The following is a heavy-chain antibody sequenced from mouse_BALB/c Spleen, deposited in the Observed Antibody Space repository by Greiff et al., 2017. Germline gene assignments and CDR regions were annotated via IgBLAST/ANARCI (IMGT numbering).Heavy chain of an antibody. V-gene: IGHV3-8*02. CDR1: GDSITSGY. Sequence: VQLQQSGPSLVKPSQTLSLTCSVTGDSITSGYWNWIRKFPGNKLEYMGYISYSGSTYYNPSLKSRISITRDTSKNQYYLQLNSVTTEDTATYYCARGGGSSPYYAMDYWGQGTSVTVSS. CDR3: ARGGGSSPYYAMDY. J-gene: IGHJ4*01. CDR2: ISYSGST. D-gene: IGHD1-1*01.